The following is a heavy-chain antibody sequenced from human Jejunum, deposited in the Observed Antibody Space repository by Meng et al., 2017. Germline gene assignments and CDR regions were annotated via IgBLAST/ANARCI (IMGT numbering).Heavy chain of an antibody. D-gene: IGHD5-18*01. Sequence: SGPTLVKPTQTLTLTCTVSGGSVSGYYCTWIRQPPGKGLEWIGNIYYSGRTNYNPSLKSRVTISIDTSRNQFSLKLSSVTAEDTAVYYCARSLGWIHDAFDFWGQG. CDR3: ARSLGWIHDAFDF. J-gene: IGHJ3*01. CDR1: GGSVSGYY. V-gene: IGHV4-59*02. CDR2: IYYSGRT.